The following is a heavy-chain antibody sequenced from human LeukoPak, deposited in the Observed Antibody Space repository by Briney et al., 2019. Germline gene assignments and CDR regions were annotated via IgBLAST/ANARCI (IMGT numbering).Heavy chain of an antibody. CDR1: GGSVSSNSAA. Sequence: SQTLSLTCAISGGSVSSNSAAWNWIRQSPSRGLEWLGRTYYRSKWYNDYAVSVKSRITINPDTSKNQFSLQLTSVTPEDTAVYYCARGLARTDSSGYFSRYYYGMDVWGQGTTVTVSS. D-gene: IGHD3-22*01. V-gene: IGHV6-1*01. CDR2: TYYRSKWYN. J-gene: IGHJ6*02. CDR3: ARGLARTDSSGYFSRYYYGMDV.